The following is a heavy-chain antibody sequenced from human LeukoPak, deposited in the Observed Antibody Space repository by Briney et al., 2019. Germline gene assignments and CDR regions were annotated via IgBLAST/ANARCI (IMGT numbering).Heavy chain of an antibody. CDR3: ARELRVAGTVTHRFDP. CDR1: GGSISSYH. Sequence: SETLSLTCTVPGGSISSYHWSWIRQPAGKGLEWIGRAHASGGTNYNPSLKSRVTMSIDTSKNQFSLKLTSVSAADTAQYFCARELRVAGTVTHRFDPWGQGTLVTVSS. D-gene: IGHD6-19*01. V-gene: IGHV4-4*07. J-gene: IGHJ5*02. CDR2: AHASGGT.